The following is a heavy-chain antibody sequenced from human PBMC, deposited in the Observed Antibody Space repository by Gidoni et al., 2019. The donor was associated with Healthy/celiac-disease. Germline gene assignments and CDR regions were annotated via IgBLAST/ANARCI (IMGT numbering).Heavy chain of an antibody. CDR2: INQDGSKK. D-gene: IGHD3-10*01. CDR1: STYW. Sequence: STYWMSWVRQAPGKGLEWVANINQDGSKKYYVDSVKGRFTISRDNAKNSLYLRMNSLRDEDTAVYYCARAVGADGSYWGQGTIVTVSS. V-gene: IGHV3-7*01. J-gene: IGHJ4*02. CDR3: ARAVGADGSY.